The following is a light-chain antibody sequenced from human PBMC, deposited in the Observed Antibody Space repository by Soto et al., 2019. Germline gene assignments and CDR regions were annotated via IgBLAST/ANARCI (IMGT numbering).Light chain of an antibody. CDR2: EGS. CDR1: SSDVGSYNL. Sequence: QSVLTQPASVSGSPGQSITISCTGTSSDVGSYNLVSWYQQHPGKAPKLMIYEGSKRPSGVSNRFSGSKSGNTASLTISGLQAEDEADYYCCSYAGSSLSVVFGGGTKVTVL. J-gene: IGLJ2*01. V-gene: IGLV2-23*01. CDR3: CSYAGSSLSVV.